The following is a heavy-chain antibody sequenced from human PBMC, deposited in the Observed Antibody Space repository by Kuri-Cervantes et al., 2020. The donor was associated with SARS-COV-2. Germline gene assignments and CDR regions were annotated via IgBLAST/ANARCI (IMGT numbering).Heavy chain of an antibody. V-gene: IGHV1-8*01. D-gene: IGHD2-2*01. J-gene: IGHJ2*01. Sequence: ASVKVSCKASGYIFTSYDISWVRQATGQGLEWMGWMNPNSGNKGYAQKFQGRLSMTRDTSISTVYMELSSLRSDDPAVYYSARVPAIVVVPAAIVDWYFDLWGRGTPVTVSS. CDR1: GYIFTSYD. CDR3: ARVPAIVVVPAAIVDWYFDL. CDR2: MNPNSGNK.